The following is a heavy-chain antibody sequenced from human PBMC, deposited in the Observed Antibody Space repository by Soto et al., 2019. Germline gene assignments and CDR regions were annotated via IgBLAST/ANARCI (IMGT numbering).Heavy chain of an antibody. CDR3: ARGYGSGGSCYSGYWYFDL. CDR2: IRHSGST. CDR1: GGSFSGYY. V-gene: IGHV4-34*01. J-gene: IGHJ2*01. Sequence: QVQLQQWGAGLLKPSETLSLTCAVSGGSFSGYYWSWIRQPPGKGLEWIGQIRHSGSTNYNPSLKGRVTISEEPSKNQFSLQLSTVTATDTAVYYCARGYGSGGSCYSGYWYFDLRGRGTLVTVSS. D-gene: IGHD2-15*01.